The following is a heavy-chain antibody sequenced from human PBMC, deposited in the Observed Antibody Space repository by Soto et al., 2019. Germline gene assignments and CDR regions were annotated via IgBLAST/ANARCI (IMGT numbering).Heavy chain of an antibody. CDR2: ISYDGSNK. Sequence: ESGGGVVQPGRSLRLSCAASGFTFSSYAMHWVRQAPGKGLEWVAVISYDGSNKYYADSVKGRFTISRDNSKNTLYPQMNSLRAEDTAVYYWARGTVSGYYYGMDVWGQGTTVTVSS. D-gene: IGHD4-17*01. CDR3: ARGTVSGYYYGMDV. CDR1: GFTFSSYA. J-gene: IGHJ6*02. V-gene: IGHV3-30-3*01.